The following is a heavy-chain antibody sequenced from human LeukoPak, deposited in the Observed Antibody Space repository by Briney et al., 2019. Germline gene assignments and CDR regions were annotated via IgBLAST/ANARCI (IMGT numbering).Heavy chain of an antibody. CDR2: INSDGSST. J-gene: IGHJ3*02. CDR1: GFIFSSYW. D-gene: IGHD3-10*01. V-gene: IGHV3-74*01. Sequence: GGSLRLSCAASGFIFSSYWMHWVRQAPGKGLVWVSRINSDGSSTSYADSVKGRFTISRDNAKNTLYLQMNSLRAEDTAVYYCAREWFPGAFDIWGQGTMVTVSS. CDR3: AREWFPGAFDI.